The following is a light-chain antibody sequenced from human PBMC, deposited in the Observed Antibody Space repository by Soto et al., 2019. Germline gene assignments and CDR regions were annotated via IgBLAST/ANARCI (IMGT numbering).Light chain of an antibody. CDR2: EDN. V-gene: IGLV6-57*04. CDR1: SCSIVNNY. Sequence: KFMLTQPHSVSEAPGQTVTISCTRSSCSIVNNYEQWFQQRPGGAPTTVIYEDNLRPSGVPDRFSGSLDASSDSASITISGLKAEDEYYYYCQACDVSNYVFGGGTQLTVL. CDR3: QACDVSNYV. J-gene: IGLJ7*01.